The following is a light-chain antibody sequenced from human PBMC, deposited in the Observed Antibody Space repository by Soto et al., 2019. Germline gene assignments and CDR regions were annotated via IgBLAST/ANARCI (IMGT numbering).Light chain of an antibody. Sequence: QSALTQPASVSGSPGQSINISCTGTSSDVGGYNYVSWYQHHPGKAHKLIIYDVSNRPSGVSNPFSGSKSGNTASLTISGFQPEDEADYYCRSYTTSNTRQIVFGTGTKVTVL. CDR2: DVS. V-gene: IGLV2-14*03. CDR1: SSDVGGYNY. CDR3: RSYTTSNTRQIV. J-gene: IGLJ1*01.